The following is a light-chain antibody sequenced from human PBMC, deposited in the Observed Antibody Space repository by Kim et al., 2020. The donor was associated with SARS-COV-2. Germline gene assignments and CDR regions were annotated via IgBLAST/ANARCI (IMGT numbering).Light chain of an antibody. V-gene: IGKV3-20*01. CDR3: QEYCSLTGA. CDR2: TAS. CDR1: QSVPSNY. J-gene: IGKJ3*01. Sequence: PGERATLSCRASQSVPSNYLAWYQQKLGQAPRLLIYTASSRATGIPDRFSGSGSGTDFTLTISRLEPEDFAVYYCQEYCSLTGAFGPGTKVDIK.